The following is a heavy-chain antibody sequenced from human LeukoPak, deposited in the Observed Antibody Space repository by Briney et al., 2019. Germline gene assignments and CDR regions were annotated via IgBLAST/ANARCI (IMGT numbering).Heavy chain of an antibody. D-gene: IGHD3-10*01. V-gene: IGHV1-8*01. CDR3: ARFGASGSYYEFGY. Sequence: ASVKVSCKASGYTFTSYDINWVRQATGQGLEWMGWMNPNSGNTGYAQKFQGRVTITRNTSISTAYMELSSLRSEDTAVYYCARFGASGSYYEFGYWGQGTLVTVSS. CDR1: GYTFTSYD. J-gene: IGHJ4*02. CDR2: MNPNSGNT.